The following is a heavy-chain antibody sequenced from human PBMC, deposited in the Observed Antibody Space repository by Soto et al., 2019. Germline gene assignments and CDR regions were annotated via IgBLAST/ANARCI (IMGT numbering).Heavy chain of an antibody. CDR2: ISSSSSTI. V-gene: IGHV3-48*01. J-gene: IGHJ6*03. D-gene: IGHD3-3*01. Sequence: EVQLVESGGALVQPGGSLRLSCAASGFTFSSYSMNWVRQAPGKGLEWVSYISSSSSTIYYADSVKGRFTISRDNAKNSLYLHMNSLRAEDTAVYYCARTSYYDFWSGYQTYYYYYYMDVWGKGTTVTVSS. CDR1: GFTFSSYS. CDR3: ARTSYYDFWSGYQTYYYYYYMDV.